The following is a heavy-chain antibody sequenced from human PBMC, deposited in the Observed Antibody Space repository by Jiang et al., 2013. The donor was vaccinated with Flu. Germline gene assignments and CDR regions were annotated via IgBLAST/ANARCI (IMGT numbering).Heavy chain of an antibody. CDR1: GYMFNNYW. CDR2: IYPGDSDV. J-gene: IGHJ6*02. Sequence: SCQGSGYMFNNYWLAWVRRMPGKGLECMGIIYPGDSDVRYSPSFQGQVTISADKSINTAYLQWTSLKASDTALYYCARRLNSYYAMDVWGQGTTVTVSS. V-gene: IGHV5-51*01. CDR3: ARRLNSYYAMDV.